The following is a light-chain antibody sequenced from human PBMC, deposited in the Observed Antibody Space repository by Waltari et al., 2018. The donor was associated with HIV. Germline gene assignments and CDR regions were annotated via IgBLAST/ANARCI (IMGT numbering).Light chain of an antibody. Sequence: QSVLTPPPSVSGTPGQRVTISCSWSSPNLGDNPGSWYRQLPGTAPKLLIYTSRQRPSGVPARVSGSKSGTSASLAISGLQSEDEANYYCVTWDDNLNGPVFGGGTRLTVL. CDR1: SPNLGDNP. J-gene: IGLJ2*01. CDR2: TSR. V-gene: IGLV1-44*01. CDR3: VTWDDNLNGPV.